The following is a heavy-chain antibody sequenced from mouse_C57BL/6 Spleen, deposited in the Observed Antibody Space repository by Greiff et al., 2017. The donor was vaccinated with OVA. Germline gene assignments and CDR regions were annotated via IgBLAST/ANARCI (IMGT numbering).Heavy chain of an antibody. D-gene: IGHD1-1*01. Sequence: VQLQQSGPELVKPGASVKMSCKASGYTFTDYNMHWVKQSHGKSLEWIGYINPNNGGTSYNQKFKGKATLTVNKSSSTAYMELRSLTSEDSAVYYCARENYYGSSYGYYAMDYWGQGTSVTVSS. V-gene: IGHV1-22*01. CDR2: INPNNGGT. J-gene: IGHJ4*01. CDR3: ARENYYGSSYGYYAMDY. CDR1: GYTFTDYN.